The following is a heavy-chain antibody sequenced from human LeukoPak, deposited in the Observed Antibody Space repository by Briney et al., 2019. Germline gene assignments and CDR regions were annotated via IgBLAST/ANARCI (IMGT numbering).Heavy chain of an antibody. D-gene: IGHD3-22*01. CDR3: VTYYFDSSGPKKNY. V-gene: IGHV4-34*01. Sequence: KPSETLSLTCAVYGGSFSGYYWSWIRQPPGKGLEWIGEINHSGSTNYNPSLKSRVTISVDTSKNQFSLSLSSVTAADTAVYYCVTYYFDSSGPKKNYWGQGTLVTVSS. J-gene: IGHJ4*02. CDR2: INHSGST. CDR1: GGSFSGYY.